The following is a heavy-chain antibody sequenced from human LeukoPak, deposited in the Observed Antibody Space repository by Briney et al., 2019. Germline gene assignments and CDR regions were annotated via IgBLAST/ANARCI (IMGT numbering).Heavy chain of an antibody. CDR2: IYYSGST. CDR1: GGSISSYY. D-gene: IGHD5-24*01. Sequence: SETLSLTCTVSGGSISSYYWSWIRQPPGKGLEWIGYIYYSGSTNYNPSLKSRVTISVDTSKNQFSLKLSSVTAADTAVYYCARDHGEEVDYWGQGTLVTVSS. CDR3: ARDHGEEVDY. J-gene: IGHJ4*02. V-gene: IGHV4-59*01.